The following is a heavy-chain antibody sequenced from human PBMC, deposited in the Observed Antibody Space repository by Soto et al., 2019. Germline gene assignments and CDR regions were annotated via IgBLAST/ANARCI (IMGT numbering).Heavy chain of an antibody. CDR2: IYYSGST. V-gene: IGHV4-31*03. D-gene: IGHD6-19*01. CDR3: ARVLAGTKDFDY. CDR1: GGSISSGGYY. J-gene: IGHJ4*02. Sequence: PSETLSLTCTVSGGSISSGGYYWSWIRQHPGKGLEWIGYIYYSGSTYYNPSLKSRVTISVDTSKNQFSLKLSSVTAADTAVYYCARVLAGTKDFDYWGQGTLVTVSS.